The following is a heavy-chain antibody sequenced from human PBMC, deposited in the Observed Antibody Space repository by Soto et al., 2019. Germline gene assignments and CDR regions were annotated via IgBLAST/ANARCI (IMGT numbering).Heavy chain of an antibody. Sequence: PGGSLRLSCAASGFTFTRYSMNWVRQAPGKGLEWVSSISSTTNYIYFGDSMKGRFTISRDNAKNSLYLEMNSLRAEDTAVYYCARESEDLTSNFDYWGQGTLVTVSS. J-gene: IGHJ4*02. V-gene: IGHV3-21*06. CDR1: GFTFTRYS. CDR3: ARESEDLTSNFDY. CDR2: ISSTTNYI.